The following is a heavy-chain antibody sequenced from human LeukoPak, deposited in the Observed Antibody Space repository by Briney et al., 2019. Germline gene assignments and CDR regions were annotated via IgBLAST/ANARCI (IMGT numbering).Heavy chain of an antibody. CDR3: AKDQVNMIVVVLWYFDR. D-gene: IGHD3-22*01. J-gene: IGHJ2*01. Sequence: PGGSLRLSRAASGFAFSSYAMSWVRQAPGKGLEWVSAISGSGGSTYYADSVKGRFTISRDNSKNTLYLQMNSLRAEDTAVYYCAKDQVNMIVVVLWYFDRCGGGNLVTVSS. CDR2: ISGSGGST. CDR1: GFAFSSYA. V-gene: IGHV3-23*01.